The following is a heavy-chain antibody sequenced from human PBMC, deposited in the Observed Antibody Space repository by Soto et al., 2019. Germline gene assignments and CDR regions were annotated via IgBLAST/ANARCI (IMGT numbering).Heavy chain of an antibody. CDR3: ARDSRRITIFGVARFRPSYGMDV. CDR2: INSDGSST. D-gene: IGHD3-3*01. Sequence: GGSLRLSCAASGFTFSSYWMHWVRQAPGKGLVWVSRINSDGSSTSYADSVKGRFTISRDNAKNTLYLQMNSLGAEDTAVYYCARDSRRITIFGVARFRPSYGMDVWGQGTTVTVS. V-gene: IGHV3-74*01. CDR1: GFTFSSYW. J-gene: IGHJ6*02.